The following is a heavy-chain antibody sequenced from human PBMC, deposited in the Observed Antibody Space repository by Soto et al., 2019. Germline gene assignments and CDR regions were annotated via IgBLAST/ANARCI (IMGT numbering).Heavy chain of an antibody. V-gene: IGHV4-39*01. CDR3: VSQRTSVLTQAYFDY. J-gene: IGHJ4*02. CDR1: GGSVSNSNYY. D-gene: IGHD2-8*01. CDR2: VYYRGRS. Sequence: SETLTLTCTVSGGSVSNSNYYWGWIRQSPGKGLEWIGSVYYRGRSYSKSSVKSRVTISVDTSKNQFSLNLNSVTASDTAVYYCVSQRTSVLTQAYFDYWGPGALVTVSS.